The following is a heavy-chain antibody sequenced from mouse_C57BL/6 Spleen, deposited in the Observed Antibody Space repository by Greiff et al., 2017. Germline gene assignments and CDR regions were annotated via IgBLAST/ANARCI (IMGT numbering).Heavy chain of an antibody. D-gene: IGHD2-1*01. CDR2: ISTYYGDA. Sequence: QVQLQQSGPELVRPGVSVKISCKGSGYTFTDYAMHWVKQSHAKSLEWIGVISTYYGDASYNQKFKDKATMTVDNSSSTAYMELARLTSEDSAVYYCALICYGTPWFAYWGQGTLVTVSA. V-gene: IGHV1-67*01. CDR1: GYTFTDYA. J-gene: IGHJ3*01. CDR3: ALICYGTPWFAY.